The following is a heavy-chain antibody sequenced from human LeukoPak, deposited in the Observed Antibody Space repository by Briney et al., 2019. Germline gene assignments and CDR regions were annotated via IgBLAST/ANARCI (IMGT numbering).Heavy chain of an antibody. V-gene: IGHV4-31*03. CDR2: IYYSGST. J-gene: IGHJ4*02. Sequence: PSETLSLTCTVSGGSISSGGYYWSWIRQHPGKGLEWIGYIYYSGSTYYNPSLKSRVAISVDMSKNQFSLKLSSVTAADTAVYYWGGGGYSYGLFAYWGQGPLVTVS. CDR1: GGSISSGGYY. CDR3: GGGGYSYGLFAY. D-gene: IGHD5-18*01.